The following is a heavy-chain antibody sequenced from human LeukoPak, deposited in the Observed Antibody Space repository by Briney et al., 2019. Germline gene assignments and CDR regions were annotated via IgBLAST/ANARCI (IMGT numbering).Heavy chain of an antibody. J-gene: IGHJ4*02. V-gene: IGHV3-21*01. D-gene: IGHD6-13*01. CDR3: AVKQQFDY. CDR1: GFTFSSYS. CDR2: ISSSSSYI. Sequence: GGSLTLSCAASGFTFSSYSMNWVRQAPGKGLEWVSSISSSSSYIYYADSVRGRFTISRDNAKNSLYLQMNSLRAEDTAVYYCAVKQQFDYWGQGTLVTVSS.